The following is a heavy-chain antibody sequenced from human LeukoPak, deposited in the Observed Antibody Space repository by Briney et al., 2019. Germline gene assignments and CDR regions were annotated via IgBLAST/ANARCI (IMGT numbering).Heavy chain of an antibody. Sequence: GGSLRLSCVASGFTFSSYEMNWVRQAPGKGLEWVSYISSSGSTIYYADSVKGRFTISRDNAKISLYLQMNSLRAEDTAVYYCVALLSRFGEFEVDYWGQGTLVTVSS. D-gene: IGHD3-10*01. V-gene: IGHV3-48*03. CDR2: ISSSGSTI. CDR3: VALLSRFGEFEVDY. CDR1: GFTFSSYE. J-gene: IGHJ4*02.